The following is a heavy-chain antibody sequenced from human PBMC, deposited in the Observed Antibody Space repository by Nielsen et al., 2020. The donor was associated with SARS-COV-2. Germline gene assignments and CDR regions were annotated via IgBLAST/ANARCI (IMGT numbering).Heavy chain of an antibody. V-gene: IGHV1-69*04. CDR2: IIPILGIA. CDR3: ARGVWKFRSYGYYYGMDV. J-gene: IGHJ6*02. Sequence: SVKVSCKASGGTFSSYAISWVRQAPGQGLEWMGRIIPILGIANYAQKFQGRVTITADKSTSTAYMELSSLRSEDTAVYYCARGVWKFRSYGYYYGMDVWGQGTTVTVSS. CDR1: GGTFSSYA. D-gene: IGHD5-18*01.